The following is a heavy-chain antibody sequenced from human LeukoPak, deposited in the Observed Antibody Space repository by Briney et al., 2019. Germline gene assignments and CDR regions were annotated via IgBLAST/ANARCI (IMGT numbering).Heavy chain of an antibody. Sequence: SEALSLTCTVSGGSISSGSYYWSWIRQPAGKGLEWIGRIYTSGSTNYNPSLKSRVTISVDTSKNQFSLKLSSVTAADTAVYYCARKAIAETSDAFDIWGQGTMVTVSS. D-gene: IGHD2-2*02. CDR3: ARKAIAETSDAFDI. V-gene: IGHV4-61*02. J-gene: IGHJ3*02. CDR1: GGSISSGSYY. CDR2: IYTSGST.